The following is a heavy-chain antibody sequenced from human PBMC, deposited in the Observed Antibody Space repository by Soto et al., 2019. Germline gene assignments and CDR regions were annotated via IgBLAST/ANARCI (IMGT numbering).Heavy chain of an antibody. CDR1: GGSISIYY. V-gene: IGHV4-59*01. D-gene: IGHD3-9*01. Sequence: PSETLSLTCTVSGGSISIYYWIWIRHPPGKGLEWIGYIYYSGSTNYNPSLKSRVTISVDTSKNQFSLKLSSVTAADTAVYYCARFLKDILTGYWYYFDYWGQGTLVTVSS. J-gene: IGHJ4*02. CDR3: ARFLKDILTGYWYYFDY. CDR2: IYYSGST.